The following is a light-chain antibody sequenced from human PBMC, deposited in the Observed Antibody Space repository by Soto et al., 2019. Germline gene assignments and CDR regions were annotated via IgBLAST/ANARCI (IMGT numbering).Light chain of an antibody. V-gene: IGLV1-40*01. J-gene: IGLJ1*01. CDR2: GNF. Sequence: QSVLTQPPSVSGAPGQRVTISCAGSASNIGASYDVHWYQQVPGTAPKLLIYGNFNRPSGVPDRFSGSKSGTSASLAITGLQAEDEADYYCCSYAGGYIFVFGTGTKVTVL. CDR3: CSYAGGYIFV. CDR1: ASNIGASYD.